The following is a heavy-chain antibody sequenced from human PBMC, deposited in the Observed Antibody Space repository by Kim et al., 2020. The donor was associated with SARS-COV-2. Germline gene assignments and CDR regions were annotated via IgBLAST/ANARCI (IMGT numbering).Heavy chain of an antibody. D-gene: IGHD3-10*01. J-gene: IGHJ4*02. CDR3: AKDWGSGSSFDY. CDR2: ISYDGSNK. Sequence: GGSLRLSCVASGFTFSSYGMHWVRQAPGKGLEWVAVISYDGSNKYYADSVKGRFTISRDNSKNTLYLQMNSLRAEDTAVYYCAKDWGSGSSFDYWGQGTLVTVSS. V-gene: IGHV3-30*18. CDR1: GFTFSSYG.